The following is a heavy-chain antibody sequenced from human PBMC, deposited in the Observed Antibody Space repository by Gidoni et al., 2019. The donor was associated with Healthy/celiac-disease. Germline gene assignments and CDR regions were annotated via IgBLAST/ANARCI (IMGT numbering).Heavy chain of an antibody. CDR1: GLSLSTSGVG. CDR3: AHRPGSGSYYDY. Sequence: QITLKESGTTLVKPTPNITLTCTFSGLSLSTSGVGVGWIRQPPGKALEWLAIIYLDDDKRASPSLKSRLTITKDTSKNQVVLTMTNMDPVDTATYYCAHRPGSGSYYDYWGQGTLVTVSS. D-gene: IGHD3-10*01. V-gene: IGHV2-5*02. CDR2: IYLDDDK. J-gene: IGHJ4*02.